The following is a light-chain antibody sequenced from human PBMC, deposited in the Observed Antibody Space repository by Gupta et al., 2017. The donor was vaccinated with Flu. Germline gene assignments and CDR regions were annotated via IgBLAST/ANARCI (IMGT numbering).Light chain of an antibody. V-gene: IGKV3-20*01. CDR1: QSVSSSY. CDR2: GAS. Sequence: PGTLSLSPGERATLSCRASQSVSSSYLAWYQQKPGQAPRLLIYGASSRATGIPDRFSGSGSGTDFTLTISRLEPEDFAVYYCQQYGSSTTYGQGTKVEIK. J-gene: IGKJ1*01. CDR3: QQYGSSTT.